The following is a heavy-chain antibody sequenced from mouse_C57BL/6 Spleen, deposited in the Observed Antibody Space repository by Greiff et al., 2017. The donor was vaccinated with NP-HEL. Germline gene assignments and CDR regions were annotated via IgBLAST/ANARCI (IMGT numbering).Heavy chain of an antibody. CDR2: FLPVSGST. V-gene: IGHV1-9*01. J-gene: IGHJ4*01. CDR3: ARRGLFYAMDY. Sequence: GPGLVRIGEFLPVSGSTNYNEKFNGKATFTADTSSNTAYMQLSSLTTEDSAIYYCARRGLFYAMDYWGQGTSVTVSS.